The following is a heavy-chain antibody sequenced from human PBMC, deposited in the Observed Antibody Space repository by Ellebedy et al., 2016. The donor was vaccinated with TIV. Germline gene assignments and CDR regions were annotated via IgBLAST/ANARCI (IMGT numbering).Heavy chain of an antibody. CDR2: ISGGGDRT. J-gene: IGHJ4*02. CDR1: GFTFSSFA. Sequence: GGSLRLSCAASGFTFSSFAMHWVRQAPGKGLEWLSVISGGGDRTYEADSVKGRFTITRDNSKNTLYLQMDRLRAEDTAVYYCSKGTSSGFNYDRVGSEYWGQGTLVTVSS. V-gene: IGHV3-23*01. CDR3: SKGTSSGFNYDRVGSEY. D-gene: IGHD3-22*01.